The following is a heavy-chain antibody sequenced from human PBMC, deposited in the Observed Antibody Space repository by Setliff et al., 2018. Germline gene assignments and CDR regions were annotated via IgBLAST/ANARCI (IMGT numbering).Heavy chain of an antibody. CDR1: GFTFSSFA. CDR3: ATARRGYQYGSGSLFDD. Sequence: PGGSLRLSCAASGFTFSSFAMSWVRQAPGKRLEWVSIINVGGTNTYYRDSVKGRFTISRDNSKSTLYLQMNSLRAEDTAIYYCATARRGYQYGSGSLFDDWGQGTQVTVSS. V-gene: IGHV3-23*01. D-gene: IGHD3-10*01. CDR2: INVGGTNT. J-gene: IGHJ4*02.